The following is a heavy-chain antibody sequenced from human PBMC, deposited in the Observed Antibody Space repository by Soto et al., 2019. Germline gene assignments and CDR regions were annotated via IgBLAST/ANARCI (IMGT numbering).Heavy chain of an antibody. CDR1: GFTFSSYA. CDR2: ISGSGGST. Sequence: GGSLRLSCAASGFTFSSYAMSWVRQAPGKGLEWVSAISGSGGSTYYADSVKGRFTIFRDNSKKTLYLQMNSLRAEDTAVYYCAKPAVQLERRGPDYWVQGTLVTVSS. D-gene: IGHD1-1*01. V-gene: IGHV3-23*01. CDR3: AKPAVQLERRGPDY. J-gene: IGHJ4*02.